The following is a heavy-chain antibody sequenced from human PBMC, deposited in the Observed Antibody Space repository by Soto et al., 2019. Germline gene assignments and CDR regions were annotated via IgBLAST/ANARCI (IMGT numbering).Heavy chain of an antibody. Sequence: QVQLVQSGAEVKGPGASVKISCKASGYTFTNFFIHWVRQAPGQGLEWMGIINPGGGSTDYAQKFKGRVTLTRDASTNTVHMELSSLRSEDTAVYYWARDLGSLVAVAGTCYFDYWGQGTLVTVSS. D-gene: IGHD6-19*01. J-gene: IGHJ4*02. V-gene: IGHV1-46*01. CDR2: INPGGGST. CDR1: GYTFTNFF. CDR3: ARDLGSLVAVAGTCYFDY.